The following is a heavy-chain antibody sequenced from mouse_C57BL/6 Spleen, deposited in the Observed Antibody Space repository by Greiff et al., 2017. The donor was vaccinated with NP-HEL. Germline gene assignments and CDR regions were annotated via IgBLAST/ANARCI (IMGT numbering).Heavy chain of an antibody. CDR1: GYTFTSYW. V-gene: IGHV1-55*01. D-gene: IGHD1-1*01. J-gene: IGHJ4*01. CDR2: IYPGSGST. CDR3: ARSLYYYGSSSYAMDY. Sequence: QVQLKQPGAELVKPGASVKMSCKASGYTFTSYWITWVKQRPGQGLEWIGDIYPGSGSTNYNEKFKSKATLTVDTSSSTAYMQLSSLTSEDSAVYYCARSLYYYGSSSYAMDYWGQGTSVTVSS.